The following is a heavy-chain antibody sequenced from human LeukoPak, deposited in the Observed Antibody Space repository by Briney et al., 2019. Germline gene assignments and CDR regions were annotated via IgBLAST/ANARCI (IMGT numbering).Heavy chain of an antibody. Sequence: GGSLRLSCVASGFTFSAYSMNWVRQAPGKGLEWVSSISSSSSYIYYADSVKGRFTISRDNAKNSLYLQMNSLRAEDTAVYYCARFRQSRFDYWGQGTLVTVSS. CDR2: ISSSSSYI. D-gene: IGHD6-19*01. CDR1: GFTFSAYS. J-gene: IGHJ4*02. V-gene: IGHV3-21*01. CDR3: ARFRQSRFDY.